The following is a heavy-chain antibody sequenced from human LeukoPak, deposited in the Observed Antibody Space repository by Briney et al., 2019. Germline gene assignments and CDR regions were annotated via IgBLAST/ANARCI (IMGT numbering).Heavy chain of an antibody. V-gene: IGHV4-39*01. CDR2: ISYSGST. CDR1: GGSISGGGYY. Sequence: SETLSLTCTVSGGSISGGGYYWGWIRQPPGKGLEWIGSISYSGSTNYNPSLKGRVTISEDTSKNQFSLKVNSVIAEDTAVYYCYSTSGGRPHWGQGTLVTVSS. CDR3: YSTSGGRPH. D-gene: IGHD6-13*01. J-gene: IGHJ4*02.